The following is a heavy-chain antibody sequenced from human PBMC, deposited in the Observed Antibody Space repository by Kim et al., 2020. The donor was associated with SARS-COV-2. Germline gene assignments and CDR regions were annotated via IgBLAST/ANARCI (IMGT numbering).Heavy chain of an antibody. V-gene: IGHV3-73*01. CDR1: GFTLSGSD. CDR2: IRSQTYSYAT. CDR3: IRRHVGVAGTVHWFDP. Sequence: GGSLRLSCAASGFTLSGSDIHWVRQASGKGLEWVGRIRSQTYSYATAYAASVKGRFTISRDDSKNTAYLQMNSLKTEDTAVYYCIRRHVGVAGTVHWFDPWGQGTLVTVSS. J-gene: IGHJ5*02. D-gene: IGHD6-19*01.